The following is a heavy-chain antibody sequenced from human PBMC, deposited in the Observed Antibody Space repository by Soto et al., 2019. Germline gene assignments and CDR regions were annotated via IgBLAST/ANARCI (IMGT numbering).Heavy chain of an antibody. CDR2: IWYDGSNK. Sequence: VGSLSLPCASSGFTFSNHGIKWARQAPGKGLEWVAVIWYDGSNKYYGDSVKGRFTISRDNSKNTLYLQMNSVGAEDTAVYYWAKPSYGSPYHNGMHAWGQGNTVT. J-gene: IGHJ6*01. V-gene: IGHV3-33*06. D-gene: IGHD3-10*01. CDR3: AKPSYGSPYHNGMHA. CDR1: GFTFSNHG.